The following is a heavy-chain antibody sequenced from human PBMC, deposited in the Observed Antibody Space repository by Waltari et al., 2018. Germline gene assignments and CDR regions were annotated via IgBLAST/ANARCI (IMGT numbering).Heavy chain of an antibody. CDR2: IIPILGIA. V-gene: IGHV1-69*10. D-gene: IGHD2-2*01. J-gene: IGHJ4*02. Sequence: QVQLVQSGAEVKKPGSSVKVSCKASGGTFSSYAISWVRQAPGQGLEWMGGIIPILGIANYAQKFQGRVTITADKSTSTAYMELSSLRSEDTAVYYCARGAGYCSSTSCSDFDYWGQGTLVTVSS. CDR3: ARGAGYCSSTSCSDFDY. CDR1: GGTFSSYA.